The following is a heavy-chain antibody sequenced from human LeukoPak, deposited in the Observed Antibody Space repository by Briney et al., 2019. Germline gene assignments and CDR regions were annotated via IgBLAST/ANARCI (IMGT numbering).Heavy chain of an antibody. V-gene: IGHV3-48*03. CDR1: GFTFSSYE. CDR3: ACNWYPENLDY. CDR2: ISSSGSTI. D-gene: IGHD6-13*01. Sequence: GGSLRLSCAASGFTFSSYEMNWVRQAPGKGLERVSYISSSGSTIYYADSVKGRFTISRDNAKNSLYLQMNSLRVEDTAVYYCACNWYPENLDYWGQGTLVTVSS. J-gene: IGHJ4*02.